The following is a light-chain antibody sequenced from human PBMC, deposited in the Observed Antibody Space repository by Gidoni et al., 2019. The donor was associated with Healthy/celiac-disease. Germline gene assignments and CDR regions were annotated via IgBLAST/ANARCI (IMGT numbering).Light chain of an antibody. CDR3: QQYGSSPGYT. V-gene: IGKV3-20*01. CDR2: GAS. Sequence: DIVLTQSPGTLSLSPVEGATLSCRASQSVSSSYLPWYQQKPSQAPRLLIYGASSRAPGSPDRFSGSGSGTDFTLTISRLEPVDVAVYYCQQYGSSPGYTFGQGTKVEIK. CDR1: QSVSSSY. J-gene: IGKJ2*01.